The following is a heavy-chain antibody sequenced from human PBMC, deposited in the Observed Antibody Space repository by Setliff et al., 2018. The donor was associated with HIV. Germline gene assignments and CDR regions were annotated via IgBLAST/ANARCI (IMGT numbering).Heavy chain of an antibody. D-gene: IGHD4-17*01. CDR3: ARTDYGGNSGGNYFDY. V-gene: IGHV1-18*01. CDR1: GYTFTTYD. CDR2: ISPYNGHT. Sequence: ASVKVSCKASGYTFTTYDITWVRQAPGQGLEWLGWISPYNGHTNFAQKFQGRVTMTTGTATSTAYMEVRSLRSDDTAVYYCARTDYGGNSGGNYFDYWGQGSRVTV. J-gene: IGHJ4*02.